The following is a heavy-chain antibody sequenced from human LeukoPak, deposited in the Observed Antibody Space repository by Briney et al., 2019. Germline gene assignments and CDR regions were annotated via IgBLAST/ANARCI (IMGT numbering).Heavy chain of an antibody. CDR3: ATASAMIVVVSKHFDY. Sequence: GGSLRLSCAASGFTFSSYAMSWVRQAPGKGLEWVSAISCRGCSTYYGDSVKGRFTISRDNSKNTVYLQMNSLRAEDTAVYYCATASAMIVVVSKHFDYWGQGTLATVSS. J-gene: IGHJ4*02. V-gene: IGHV3-23*01. D-gene: IGHD3-22*01. CDR1: GFTFSSYA. CDR2: ISCRGCST.